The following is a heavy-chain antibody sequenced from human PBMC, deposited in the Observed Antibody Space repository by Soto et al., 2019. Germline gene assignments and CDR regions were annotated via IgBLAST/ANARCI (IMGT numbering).Heavy chain of an antibody. D-gene: IGHD2-15*01. Sequence: QVQLQESGPGQAKPSETLSLTCTVSGGSISSYYWSWFRQPPGRGLEWFGYIYYSGSTSYSPSLKNRVTISVDTSNNQISLMLSSVTAADTAMYYCESHPPYWVGMDVWGQGTTVTVSS. CDR1: GGSISSYY. J-gene: IGHJ6*02. CDR3: ESHPPYWVGMDV. V-gene: IGHV4-59*08. CDR2: IYYSGST.